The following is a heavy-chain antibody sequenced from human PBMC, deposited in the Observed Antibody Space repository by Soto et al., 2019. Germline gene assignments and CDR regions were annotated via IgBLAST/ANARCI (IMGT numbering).Heavy chain of an antibody. D-gene: IGHD3-22*01. V-gene: IGHV4-31*03. CDR2: IYYSGST. CDR1: GGSISSGGYY. Sequence: PSETLSLTCTVSGGSISSGGYYWSWIRQHPGKGLEWIGYIYYSGSTYYNPSLKSRVTISVDTSKNQFSLKLSSVTAADTAVYYCAREYYDSSGSKSDIWGQGTMVTVSS. J-gene: IGHJ3*02. CDR3: AREYYDSSGSKSDI.